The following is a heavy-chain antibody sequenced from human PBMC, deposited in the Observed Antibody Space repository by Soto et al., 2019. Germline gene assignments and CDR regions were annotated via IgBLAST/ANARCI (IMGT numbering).Heavy chain of an antibody. CDR2: ISSSSSTI. CDR3: ASTKSIAAWWGVPDFDY. J-gene: IGHJ4*02. D-gene: IGHD6-6*01. V-gene: IGHV3-48*01. CDR1: GFTFSSYS. Sequence: EVQLVESGGGLVQPGGSLRLSCAASGFTFSSYSMNWVRQAPGKGLEWVLYISSSSSTIYYADSVKGRFTISRDNAKNSLYLQMNSLRAEDTAVYYCASTKSIAAWWGVPDFDYWGQGTLVTVSS.